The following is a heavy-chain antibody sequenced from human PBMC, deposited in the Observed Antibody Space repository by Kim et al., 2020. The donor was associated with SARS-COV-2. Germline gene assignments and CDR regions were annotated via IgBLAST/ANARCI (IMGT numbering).Heavy chain of an antibody. D-gene: IGHD6-13*01. J-gene: IGHJ5*02. Sequence: SETLSLTCTVSGGSISSSSYYWGWIRQPPGKGLEWIGSIYYSGSTYYNPSLKSRVTISVDTSKNQFSLKLSSVTAADTAVYYCASMTSSSWYRDNIRNWFDPWGQGTLVTVSS. CDR2: IYYSGST. CDR3: ASMTSSSWYRDNIRNWFDP. CDR1: GGSISSSSYY. V-gene: IGHV4-39*01.